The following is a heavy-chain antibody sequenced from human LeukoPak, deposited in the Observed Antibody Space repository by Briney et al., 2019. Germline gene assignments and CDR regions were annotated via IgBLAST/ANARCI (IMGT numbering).Heavy chain of an antibody. CDR3: ARDPRYSSGWYRGGNWFDP. D-gene: IGHD6-19*01. CDR1: GFSLSDYW. V-gene: IGHV3-74*01. CDR2: ISPDGRNM. Sequence: GGSLRLSCAASGFSLSDYWMNWVRQVPGKGPVWVSHISPDGRNMAYADSVKGRFTISRDSAKNTLYLQMNSLRAEDTAVYYCARDPRYSSGWYRGGNWFDPWGQGTLVTVSS. J-gene: IGHJ5*02.